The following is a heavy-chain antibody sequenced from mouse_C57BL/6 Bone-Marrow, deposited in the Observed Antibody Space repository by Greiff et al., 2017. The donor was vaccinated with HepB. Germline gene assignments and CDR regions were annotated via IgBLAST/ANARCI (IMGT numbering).Heavy chain of an antibody. CDR2: IYPRSGNT. CDR1: GYTFTSYG. CDR3: ARGERWYFDV. Sequence: VQLQESGAELARPGASVKLSCKASGYTFTSYGISWVKQRTGQGLEWIGEIYPRSGNTYYNEKFKGKATLTADKSSSTAYMELRSLTSEDSAVYFCARGERWYFDVWGTGTTVTVSS. J-gene: IGHJ1*03. V-gene: IGHV1-81*01.